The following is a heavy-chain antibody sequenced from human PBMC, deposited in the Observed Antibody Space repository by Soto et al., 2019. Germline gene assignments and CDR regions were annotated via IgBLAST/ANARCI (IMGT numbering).Heavy chain of an antibody. CDR2: VSNRGGT. V-gene: IGHV4-30-4*01. Sequence: QVQLQESGPGLAKPSQTLSLTCTVSSGSISAGDYSWSWIRQPPGKGLEWIGYVSNRGGTYYNPSLKSRLTMSLDTSKNQFSLKLNSMTAADTAVYYCAVSGYNVPADYWGPGTLVTVSS. J-gene: IGHJ4*02. D-gene: IGHD5-12*01. CDR1: SGSISAGDYS. CDR3: AVSGYNVPADY.